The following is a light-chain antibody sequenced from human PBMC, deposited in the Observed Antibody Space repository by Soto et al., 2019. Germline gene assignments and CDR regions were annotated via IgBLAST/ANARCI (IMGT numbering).Light chain of an antibody. Sequence: EIVLTQSPCTLSVSPGERATLSCRASQSVSNNYLAWYQQKPGQAPRLLIYGASNRATGIPDRFSGSGSGTDFTLTISRLEPEDFAVYYCQQYGSSGTFGQGTKVDIK. J-gene: IGKJ1*01. CDR3: QQYGSSGT. CDR2: GAS. V-gene: IGKV3-20*01. CDR1: QSVSNNY.